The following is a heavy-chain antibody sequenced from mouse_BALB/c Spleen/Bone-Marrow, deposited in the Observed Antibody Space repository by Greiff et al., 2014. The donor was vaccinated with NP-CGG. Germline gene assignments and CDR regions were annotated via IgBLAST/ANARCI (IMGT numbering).Heavy chain of an antibody. CDR3: ARGGDYHYFDY. CDR2: ISPGNGNT. CDR1: GYTFTTYD. V-gene: IGHV1S56*01. J-gene: IGHJ2*01. Sequence: QVQLQQSGPELVKPGALVKISCKASGYTFTTYDINWVKQRPGQGLEWIGWISPGNGNTNYNGKFKGKATLTAGKSSSTAYMQLSSLTSENSAVYFCARGGDYHYFDYWGQGTTLTVSS. D-gene: IGHD2-4*01.